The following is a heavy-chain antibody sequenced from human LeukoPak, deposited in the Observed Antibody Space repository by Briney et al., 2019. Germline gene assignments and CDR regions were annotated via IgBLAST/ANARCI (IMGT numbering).Heavy chain of an antibody. CDR2: ISYDGSNK. CDR3: AKEEVLRYFDWLERDYGMDV. Sequence: GGSLRLSCAASGFTFSSYGMHWVRQAPGKGLGWVAVISYDGSNKYYADSVKGRFTISRDNSKNTLYLQMNSLRAEDTAVYYCAKEEVLRYFDWLERDYGMDVWGQGTTVTVSS. D-gene: IGHD3-9*01. J-gene: IGHJ6*02. V-gene: IGHV3-30*18. CDR1: GFTFSSYG.